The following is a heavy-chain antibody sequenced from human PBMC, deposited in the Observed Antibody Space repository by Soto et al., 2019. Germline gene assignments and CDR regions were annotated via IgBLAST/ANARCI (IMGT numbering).Heavy chain of an antibody. Sequence: PRGSLKISCKGFGYSFSSYWVGGVRQMPGKSLEGVGVIYPGGSGTRYSPSFQGQVTISADKSISTAYLQWSSLKASDTAMYYCARLKKYSYAYYYYYGMDFWGQGTTVTVSS. D-gene: IGHD5-18*01. CDR2: IYPGGSGT. CDR1: GYSFSSYW. CDR3: ARLKKYSYAYYYYYGMDF. V-gene: IGHV5-51*01. J-gene: IGHJ6*02.